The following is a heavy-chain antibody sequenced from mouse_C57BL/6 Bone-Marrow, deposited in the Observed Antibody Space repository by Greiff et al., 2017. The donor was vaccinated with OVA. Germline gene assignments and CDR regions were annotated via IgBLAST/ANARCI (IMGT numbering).Heavy chain of an antibody. CDR2: IYPGDGDT. V-gene: IGHV1-82*01. D-gene: IGHD2-1*01. J-gene: IGHJ2*01. Sequence: VMLVESGPELVKPGASVKISCKASGYAFSSSWMNWVKQRPGKGLEWIGRIYPGDGDTNYNGKFKGKATLTADKSSSTAYMQLSSLTSEDSAVYFCARGEVYYGNFYFDYWGQGTTLTVSS. CDR1: GYAFSSSW. CDR3: ARGEVYYGNFYFDY.